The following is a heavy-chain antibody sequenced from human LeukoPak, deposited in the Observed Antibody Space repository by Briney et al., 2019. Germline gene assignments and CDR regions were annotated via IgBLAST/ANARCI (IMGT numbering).Heavy chain of an antibody. Sequence: GGCLRLSCAASRFTFSNYAMHWVRQAPGEGREWVSAICGSGGRTYYADSVKGRFTISRDNCQNTLYLPMNSVRGESPGVCYISKRGSGPCYFDYWGQGTLVTVSS. J-gene: IGHJ4*02. CDR2: ICGSGGRT. V-gene: IGHV3-23*01. CDR1: RFTFSNYA. CDR3: SKRGSGPCYFDY. D-gene: IGHD6-19*01.